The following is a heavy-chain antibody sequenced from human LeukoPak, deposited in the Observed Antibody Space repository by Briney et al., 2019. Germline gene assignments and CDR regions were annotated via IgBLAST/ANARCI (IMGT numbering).Heavy chain of an antibody. CDR3: ADSIAARPAPVDY. Sequence: PSETLSLTCAVYGGSFSGYYWSWLPQPPGKGLEAIGEINHSGSTNYNPSLKSRVTISVDTSKNQFSLKLSSVTAAETAVYYCADSIAARPAPVDYWGQGTLVTVSS. CDR2: INHSGST. CDR1: GGSFSGYY. D-gene: IGHD6-6*01. V-gene: IGHV4-34*01. J-gene: IGHJ4*02.